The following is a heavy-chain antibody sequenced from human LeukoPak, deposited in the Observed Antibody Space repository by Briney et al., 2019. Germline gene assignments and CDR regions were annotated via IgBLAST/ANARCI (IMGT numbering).Heavy chain of an antibody. V-gene: IGHV1-18*04. J-gene: IGHJ4*02. CDR3: ARGWGDIVVVPAAMTFDY. Sequence: GASVKVSCKASGYTFTSYGISWVRQAPGQGLEWMGWISAYNGNTNYAQKLQGRVTMTTDTSTSTAYMELRSLRSDDTAVYYCARGWGDIVVVPAAMTFDYWGRGTLVTVSS. CDR2: ISAYNGNT. CDR1: GYTFTSYG. D-gene: IGHD2-2*01.